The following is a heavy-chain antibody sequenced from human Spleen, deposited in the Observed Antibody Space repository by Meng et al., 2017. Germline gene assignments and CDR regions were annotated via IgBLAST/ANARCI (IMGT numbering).Heavy chain of an antibody. D-gene: IGHD5-12*01. CDR3: ARGGDIVATITLDY. V-gene: IGHV4-34*01. Sequence: PLTQWGAGLVQASESLSLTWDGYGGSFSGYYWSWIRQPPGKGPEWIGEINHSGSTNYNPSLKSRVTISVDTSKNQFSLKLSSVTAADTAVYYCARGGDIVATITLDYWGQGTLVTVSS. CDR2: INHSGST. CDR1: GGSFSGYY. J-gene: IGHJ4*02.